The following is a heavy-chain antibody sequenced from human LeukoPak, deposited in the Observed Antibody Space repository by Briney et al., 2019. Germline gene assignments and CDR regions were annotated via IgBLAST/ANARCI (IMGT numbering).Heavy chain of an antibody. J-gene: IGHJ4*02. CDR2: ISYSGST. V-gene: IGHV4-59*01. D-gene: IGHD2/OR15-2a*01. Sequence: SETLSLTCTVSGGSISSYYWSWIRQPPGKGLEWIGYISYSGSTNYNPSLKSRVTISVDTSKNQFSLKLSSVTAADTAVYYCASANTTGVYYFHYWGQGTLVTVSS. CDR3: ASANTTGVYYFHY. CDR1: GGSISSYY.